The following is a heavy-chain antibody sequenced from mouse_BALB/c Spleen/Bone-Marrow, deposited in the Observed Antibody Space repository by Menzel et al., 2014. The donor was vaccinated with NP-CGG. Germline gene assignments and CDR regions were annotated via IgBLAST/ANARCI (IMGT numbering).Heavy chain of an antibody. J-gene: IGHJ2*01. CDR3: TRYGNYYFDY. CDR2: INPSNGGT. Sequence: VQLVESGAELVKPGASVKLSCKASGYTFTSYYMYWVKQRPGQGLEWIGEINPSNGGTNFNEKFKSKATLTVDKSSSTAYMQLSSLTSDDSAVYYCTRYGNYYFDYWGQGTTLTVSS. V-gene: IGHV1S81*02. D-gene: IGHD2-1*01. CDR1: GYTFTSYY.